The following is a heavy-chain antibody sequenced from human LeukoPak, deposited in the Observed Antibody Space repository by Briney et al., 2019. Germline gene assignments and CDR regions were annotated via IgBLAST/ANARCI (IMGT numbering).Heavy chain of an antibody. D-gene: IGHD3-9*01. V-gene: IGHV3-7*01. CDR3: ARVEDYDILTGFDY. J-gene: IGHJ4*02. Sequence: GGSLRLSCAASGFTFSRYWMSWVRQAPGKGLEWVANIKQDGREKYYVDSVKDRFTISRDNAKKSLYLQMNSLRAEDTAVYYCARVEDYDILTGFDYWGQGTLVTVSS. CDR2: IKQDGREK. CDR1: GFTFSRYW.